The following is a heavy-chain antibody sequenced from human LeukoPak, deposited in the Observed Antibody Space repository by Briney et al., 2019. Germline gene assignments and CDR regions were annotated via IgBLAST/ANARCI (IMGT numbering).Heavy chain of an antibody. CDR2: ISVSGGNT. Sequence: GGSLRLSCAVSGFTSSSSAMTWVRQAPGKGLEWVSSISVSGGNTYYADSVKGRFTISRDNSKNTLYLQMNSLRAEDTAVYYCAKGAITMIVVVIPDAFDIWGQGTMVTVSS. J-gene: IGHJ3*02. CDR1: GFTSSSSA. D-gene: IGHD3-22*01. CDR3: AKGAITMIVVVIPDAFDI. V-gene: IGHV3-23*01.